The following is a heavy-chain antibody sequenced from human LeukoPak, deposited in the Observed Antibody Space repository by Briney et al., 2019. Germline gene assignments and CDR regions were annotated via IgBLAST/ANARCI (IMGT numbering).Heavy chain of an antibody. CDR3: TRVGGSYYFDY. D-gene: IGHD1-26*01. V-gene: IGHV3-49*04. Sequence: PGGSLRLSCTASGFTFGDYAMSWVRQAPGEGLEWVGFIRSKAYGGTTEYAASVKGRFTISRDDSKSIAYLQMNSLKTEDTAVYYCTRVGGSYYFDYWGQGTLVTVSS. CDR2: IRSKAYGGTT. J-gene: IGHJ4*02. CDR1: GFTFGDYA.